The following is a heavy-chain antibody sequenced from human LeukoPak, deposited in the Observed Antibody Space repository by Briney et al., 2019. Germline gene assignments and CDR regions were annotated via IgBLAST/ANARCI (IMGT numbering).Heavy chain of an antibody. CDR3: AKDRRGSSSWYLAS. V-gene: IGHV3-30*02. J-gene: IGHJ5*02. CDR1: GFTFSSYG. CDR2: IRYDGSNK. Sequence: GGSLRLSCAASGFTFSSYGMHWVRQAPGKGLEWVAFIRYDGSNKYYADSVKGRFTISRDNSKNTLYLQMNSLRAEDTAVYYCAKDRRGSSSWYLASWGQGTLVTVSS. D-gene: IGHD6-13*01.